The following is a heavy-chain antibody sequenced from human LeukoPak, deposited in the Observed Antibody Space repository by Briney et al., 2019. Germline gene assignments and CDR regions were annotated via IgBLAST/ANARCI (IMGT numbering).Heavy chain of an antibody. CDR1: GESFSGYY. J-gene: IGHJ4*02. V-gene: IGHV4-34*01. CDR2: INQSGDP. D-gene: IGHD3-3*01. CDR3: ARSLSPYYDVTSAYWVWGY. Sequence: SETLSLTCGVSGESFSGYYWSWLRQPPGKGLDWIGEINQSGDPNYNPSFETRVTMSVDASKNQFSLKVKSVTAADGAVYYCARSLSPYYDVTSAYWVWGYWGQGTLVIISS.